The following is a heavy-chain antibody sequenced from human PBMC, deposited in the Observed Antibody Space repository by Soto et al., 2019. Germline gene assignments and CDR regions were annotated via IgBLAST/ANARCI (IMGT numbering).Heavy chain of an antibody. CDR2: ISAYNGNT. V-gene: IGHV1-18*01. D-gene: IGHD5-18*01. J-gene: IGHJ4*02. CDR3: ARDQNTAMAPRLFDY. CDR1: GYTFTSYG. Sequence: ASVKVSCKASGYTFTSYGISGVRQAPGQGLEWMGWISAYNGNTNYAQKLQGRVTMTTDTSTSTAYMELRSLRSDDTAVYYCARDQNTAMAPRLFDYLGQGTLVTVCS.